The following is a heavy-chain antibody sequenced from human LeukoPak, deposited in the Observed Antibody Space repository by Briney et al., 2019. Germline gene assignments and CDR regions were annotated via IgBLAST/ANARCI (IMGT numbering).Heavy chain of an antibody. J-gene: IGHJ4*02. V-gene: IGHV4-59*01. CDR2: IYYSGST. CDR1: GGSISSYY. Sequence: SETLSLTCTVSGGSISSYYWSWIRQPPGKGLEWIGYIYYSGSTNYNPSLKSRVTISEDTSKNQFSLKLSSVTAADTAVYYCARGPPSIAAAGYFDYWGQGTLVTVSS. CDR3: ARGPPSIAAAGYFDY. D-gene: IGHD6-13*01.